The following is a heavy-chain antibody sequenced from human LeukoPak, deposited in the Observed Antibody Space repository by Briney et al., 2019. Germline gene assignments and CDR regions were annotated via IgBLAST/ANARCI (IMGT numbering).Heavy chain of an antibody. Sequence: GGSLRLSCAASGFTFSTYTMNWVRQAPGKGLEWVGRIKSKTDGGTADYAAPVTGRFTISRDDSKNTLYLQMNSLKTEDTALYYCTTDGFPPHFFDYWGQGTLVTVSS. CDR2: IKSKTDGGTA. CDR3: TTDGFPPHFFDY. CDR1: GFTFSTYT. D-gene: IGHD3-3*02. J-gene: IGHJ4*02. V-gene: IGHV3-15*01.